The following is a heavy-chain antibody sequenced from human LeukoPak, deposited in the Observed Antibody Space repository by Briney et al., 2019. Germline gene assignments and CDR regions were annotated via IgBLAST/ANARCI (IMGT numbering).Heavy chain of an antibody. V-gene: IGHV4-34*01. Sequence: SETPSLTCAVYGGSFSGYYWSWIRQPPGKGLEWIGEINHSGSTNYNPSLKSRVTISVDTSKNQFSLKLSSVTAADTAVYYCARDRRWLRSYYYGMDVWGQGTTVTVSS. CDR2: INHSGST. D-gene: IGHD5-12*01. CDR3: ARDRRWLRSYYYGMDV. CDR1: GGSFSGYY. J-gene: IGHJ6*02.